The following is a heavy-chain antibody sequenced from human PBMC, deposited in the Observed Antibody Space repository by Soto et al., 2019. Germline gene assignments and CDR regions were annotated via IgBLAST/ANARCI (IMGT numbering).Heavy chain of an antibody. V-gene: IGHV4-34*01. D-gene: IGHD6-13*01. CDR3: ARTDRQYSSSWYWWFDP. CDR2: INHSGST. CDR1: GGSISGYY. Sequence: SETLSLTCTISGGSISGYYWSWIRQPPGKGLEWIGEINHSGSTNYNPSLKSRVTISVDTSKNQFSLKLSSVTAADTAVYYCARTDRQYSSSWYWWFDPWGQGTLVTVSS. J-gene: IGHJ5*02.